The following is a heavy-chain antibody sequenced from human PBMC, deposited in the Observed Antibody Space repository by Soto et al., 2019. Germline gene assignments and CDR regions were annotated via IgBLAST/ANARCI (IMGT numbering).Heavy chain of an antibody. J-gene: IGHJ5*02. CDR1: GDSISNSRFY. CDR2: IYHTGNA. CDR3: ARDYFDSSDYTTNWFDP. V-gene: IGHV4-39*01. D-gene: IGHD3-22*01. Sequence: SETLSLTCSVSGDSISNSRFYWAWIRQPPGEGLEWIGSIYHTGNAYYNPSLKSRVTIFVDTSKNQFSLKLTSVTAADTALYYCARDYFDSSDYTTNWFDPWGQGSLVTVS.